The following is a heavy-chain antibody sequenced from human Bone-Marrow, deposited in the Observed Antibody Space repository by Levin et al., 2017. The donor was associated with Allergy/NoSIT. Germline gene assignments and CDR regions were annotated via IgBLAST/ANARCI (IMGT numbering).Heavy chain of an antibody. V-gene: IGHV3-9*01. J-gene: IGHJ6*02. CDR2: ISWNSVSR. CDR1: GFTFDDFA. D-gene: IGHD1-1*01. CDR3: AKDIGRGKTQHGMDV. Sequence: SCVASGFTFDDFAMYWVRQAPGKGLEWVSKISWNSVSRGYADSVKGRFTVSRDNAKNSLYLQMTSLRSEDTALYYCAKDIGRGKTQHGMDVWGPGTTVTVSS.